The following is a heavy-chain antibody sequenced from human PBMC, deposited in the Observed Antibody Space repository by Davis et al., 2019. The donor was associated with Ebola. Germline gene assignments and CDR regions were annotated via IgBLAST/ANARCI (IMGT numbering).Heavy chain of an antibody. CDR1: GFTFSNFW. CDR2: IRQDGSEK. Sequence: GESLKISCAASGFTFSNFWMSWVRQAPGKGLEWVANIRQDGSEKNYVDSVKGRFTISRDNAKNSLYLQMNSLRAEDTAVYYCARHGGYYYYYFDYWGQGTLVTVSS. V-gene: IGHV3-7*01. J-gene: IGHJ4*02. CDR3: ARHGGYYYYYFDY. D-gene: IGHD3-22*01.